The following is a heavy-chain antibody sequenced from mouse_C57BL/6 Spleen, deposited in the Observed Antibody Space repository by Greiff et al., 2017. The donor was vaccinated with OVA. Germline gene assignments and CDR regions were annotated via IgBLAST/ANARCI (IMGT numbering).Heavy chain of an antibody. V-gene: IGHV1-80*01. D-gene: IGHD3-2*02. CDR3: ARDSSGYVGFAY. CDR1: GYAFSSYW. CDR2: IYPGDGDT. J-gene: IGHJ3*01. Sequence: QVQLQQSGAELVKPGASVKISCKASGYAFSSYWMNWVKQRPGKGLEWIGQIYPGDGDTNYNGKFKGKATLTADKSSSPAYMQLSSLTSEDSAVYFCARDSSGYVGFAYWGQGTLVTVSA.